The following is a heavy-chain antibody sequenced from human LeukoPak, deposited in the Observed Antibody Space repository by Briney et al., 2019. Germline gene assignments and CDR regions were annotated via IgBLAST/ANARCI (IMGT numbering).Heavy chain of an antibody. CDR1: GGSVSSSSYT. CDR3: ASQPYLDNSGYYFY. J-gene: IGHJ4*02. V-gene: IGHV4-39*01. Sequence: SETLPLTCTVSGGSVSSSSYTLGWIRQPPGKGLEWIGSIYHSGSTFYNPSLKSRVTISVDTTKNQFSLKLTSVTAADTAVYYCASQPYLDNSGYYFYWGQGTLVTVSS. D-gene: IGHD3-22*01. CDR2: IYHSGST.